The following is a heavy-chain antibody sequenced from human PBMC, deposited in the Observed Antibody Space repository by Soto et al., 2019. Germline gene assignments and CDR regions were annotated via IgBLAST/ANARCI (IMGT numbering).Heavy chain of an antibody. J-gene: IGHJ4*02. CDR3: AREGEYSYGYFDS. D-gene: IGHD5-18*01. CDR2: IYYGGTT. CDR1: GGSISSSY. Sequence: PETLSLTCTVSGGSISSSYWSWIRQPPGKGLEWIGYIYYGGTTNYNPSLKSRVTVSVETSKNQYSLNLRSVTAADTAMYYCAREGEYSYGYFDSWGQGIRVTVSS. V-gene: IGHV4-59*01.